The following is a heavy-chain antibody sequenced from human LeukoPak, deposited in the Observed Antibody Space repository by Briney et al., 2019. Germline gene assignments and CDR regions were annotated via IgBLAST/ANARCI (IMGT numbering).Heavy chain of an antibody. CDR3: VRVGVRAWFDS. D-gene: IGHD3-16*02. CDR1: GFSFSHYA. Sequence: MPGGSLRLSCAASGFSFSHYAMNWVRQAPGKGLEWVSAISSSSTYIQYADSVKGRFTISRDGAKNSLYLQLDSLRVEDTAVYYCVRVGVRAWFDSWGQGTLVTVSS. J-gene: IGHJ5*01. V-gene: IGHV3-21*01. CDR2: ISSSSTYI.